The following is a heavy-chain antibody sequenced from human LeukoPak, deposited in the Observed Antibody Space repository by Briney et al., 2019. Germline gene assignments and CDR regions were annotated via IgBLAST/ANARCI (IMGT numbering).Heavy chain of an antibody. CDR3: ANERSVRGVIGDY. J-gene: IGHJ4*02. CDR1: GFTFSRYG. Sequence: GGSLRLSCAASGFTFSRYGMHWVRQAPGKGLEWVAFIRYDGSNTYYVDSVKGRFTISRDNSKNTLYLQMNSLRAEDTAVYYCANERSVRGVIGDYWGQGTLFTVSS. V-gene: IGHV3-30*02. CDR2: IRYDGSNT. D-gene: IGHD3-10*02.